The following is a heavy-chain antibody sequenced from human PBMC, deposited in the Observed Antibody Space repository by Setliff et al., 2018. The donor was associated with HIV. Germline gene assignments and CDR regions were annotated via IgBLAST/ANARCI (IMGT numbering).Heavy chain of an antibody. CDR2: INDRETT. V-gene: IGHV4-34*01. D-gene: IGHD2-21*01. CDR1: GASFSDYN. CDR3: SRGRHISGPINYFVPFYFDS. Sequence: PSETLSLTCAVYGASFSDYNWNWIRQPPGKGLEWIGEINDRETTTFNPSLQSRLFMSIDTSKNQFSLKLDSVIAADTAVYYCSRGRHISGPINYFVPFYFDSWGQGNQVTVSS. J-gene: IGHJ4*02.